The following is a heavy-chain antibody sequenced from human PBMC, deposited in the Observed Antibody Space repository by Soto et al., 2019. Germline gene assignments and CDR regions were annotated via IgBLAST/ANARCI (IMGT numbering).Heavy chain of an antibody. Sequence: PSEALSLTCTVSGGSISSYYWSWIRQPPGKGLEWIGYIYYSGSTNYNPSLKSRVTISVDTSKNQFSLKLSSVTAADTAVYYCARRYCGGDCYLGPYYFDYWGQGTLVTVSS. CDR1: GGSISSYY. J-gene: IGHJ4*02. CDR3: ARRYCGGDCYLGPYYFDY. D-gene: IGHD2-21*02. CDR2: IYYSGST. V-gene: IGHV4-59*08.